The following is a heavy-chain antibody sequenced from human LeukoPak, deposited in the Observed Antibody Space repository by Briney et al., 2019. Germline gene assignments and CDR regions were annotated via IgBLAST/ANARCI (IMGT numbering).Heavy chain of an antibody. CDR1: GYSFTSFY. CDR2: IHPRRGDT. D-gene: IGHD3-10*01. Sequence: ASVTVSFKTSGYSFTSFYIHWVRQAPGQGLEWMGWIHPRRGDTNYAQKFQGRVTMTRDTSISTAYSDLSSLRSDDTAVYYCARDGDYGTGSYYRGCIDYWGQGTPVTVSS. CDR3: ARDGDYGTGSYYRGCIDY. V-gene: IGHV1-2*02. J-gene: IGHJ4*02.